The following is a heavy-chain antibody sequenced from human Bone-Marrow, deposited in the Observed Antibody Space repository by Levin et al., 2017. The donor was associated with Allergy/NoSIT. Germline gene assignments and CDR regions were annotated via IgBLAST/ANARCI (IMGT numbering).Heavy chain of an antibody. V-gene: IGHV3-20*04. CDR2: INWNGDRT. J-gene: IGHJ3*01. D-gene: IGHD5-12*01. CDR3: ARGHQDYSGWDAYDL. CDR1: GFTFDGFG. Sequence: GGSLRLSCAASGFTFDGFGMNWVREVSGKGLEWVSGINWNGDRTGYADSVKGRFTISRDNAKNSLYLEMSSLRAEDTAFYFCARGHQDYSGWDAYDLWGQGTLVSVSS.